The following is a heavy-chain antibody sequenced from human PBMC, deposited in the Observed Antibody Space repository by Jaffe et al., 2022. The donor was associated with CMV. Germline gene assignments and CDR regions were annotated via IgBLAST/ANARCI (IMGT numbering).Heavy chain of an antibody. D-gene: IGHD3-22*01. V-gene: IGHV3-23*04. CDR1: GFTFSSYA. CDR3: AKASVLTYYYDSSGDAFDI. Sequence: EVQLVESGGGLVQPGGSLRLSCAASGFTFSSYAMSWVRQAPGKGLEWVSAISGSGGSTYYADSVKGRFTISRDNSKNTLYLQMNSLRAEDTAVYYCAKASVLTYYYDSSGDAFDIWGQGTMVTVSS. J-gene: IGHJ3*02. CDR2: ISGSGGST.